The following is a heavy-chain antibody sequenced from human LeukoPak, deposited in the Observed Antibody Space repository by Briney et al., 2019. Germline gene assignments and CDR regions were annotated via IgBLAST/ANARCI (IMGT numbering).Heavy chain of an antibody. CDR3: AGPDIATRPKKYYYYYMDV. D-gene: IGHD6-6*01. Sequence: IPSETLSLTCTVSGGSISLYYWNWIRQPPGKGLEWLGYIYTSGSTKYNPSPKSRVTISVDTSKNQFSLKLSSVTAADTAIYYCAGPDIATRPKKYYYYYMDVWGKGTTVTVSS. V-gene: IGHV4-4*09. CDR2: IYTSGST. CDR1: GGSISLYY. J-gene: IGHJ6*03.